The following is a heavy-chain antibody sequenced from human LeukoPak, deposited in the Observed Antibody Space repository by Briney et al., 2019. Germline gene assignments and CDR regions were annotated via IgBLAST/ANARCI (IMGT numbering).Heavy chain of an antibody. CDR1: GFTFSSYT. CDR3: AKATTTSPRNFDY. J-gene: IGHJ4*02. Sequence: GGSLRLSCAASGFTFSSYTMSWVRQAPGKGLEWVSGISASGGSTYYADSVKGRFTISRDNSKNTLYLQMNSLRAEDTAVYYCAKATTTSPRNFDYWGQGTLVTVSS. V-gene: IGHV3-23*01. D-gene: IGHD2/OR15-2a*01. CDR2: ISASGGST.